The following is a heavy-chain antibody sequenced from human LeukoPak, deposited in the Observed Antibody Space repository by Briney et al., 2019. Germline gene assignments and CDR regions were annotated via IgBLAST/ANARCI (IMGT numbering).Heavy chain of an antibody. Sequence: KPSETLSLTCTVSGGSISSYYWSWIRQPPGKGLEWIGYIYYSGSTNYNPSLKSRVTISVDTSKNQFSLKLSSVTAADTAVYYCARYRDILTGGGWFDPWGQGTLVTVSS. V-gene: IGHV4-59*01. CDR3: ARYRDILTGGGWFDP. CDR2: IYYSGST. J-gene: IGHJ5*02. D-gene: IGHD3-9*01. CDR1: GGSISSYY.